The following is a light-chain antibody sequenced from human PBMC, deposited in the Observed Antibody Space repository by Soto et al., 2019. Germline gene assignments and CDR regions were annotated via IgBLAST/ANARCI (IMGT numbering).Light chain of an antibody. J-gene: IGKJ3*01. CDR3: QQRSNWPSLFT. CDR1: QSVSSY. V-gene: IGKV3-11*01. Sequence: EIVLTQSPATLSLSPGERATLSCRASQSVSSYLAWYQQKPGQAPRLLIYDASNGATGIPARFSGSGSGTDFTLTISSLEPEDFAVYYCQQRSNWPSLFTFGPGTKVDIK. CDR2: DAS.